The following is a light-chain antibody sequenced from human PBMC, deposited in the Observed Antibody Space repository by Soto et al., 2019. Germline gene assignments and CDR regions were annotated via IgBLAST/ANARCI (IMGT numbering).Light chain of an antibody. CDR1: QSINIW. J-gene: IGKJ1*01. Sequence: DLQMSQSPSTLSASVGVRVTITCRASQSINIWLAWYQQKPGRAPKLLIHKASTLESGVPSRFSGSGSGTEFTLTISSLQPDDFATYYCQQYNVYWTFGQGTRVEIK. CDR3: QQYNVYWT. CDR2: KAS. V-gene: IGKV1-5*03.